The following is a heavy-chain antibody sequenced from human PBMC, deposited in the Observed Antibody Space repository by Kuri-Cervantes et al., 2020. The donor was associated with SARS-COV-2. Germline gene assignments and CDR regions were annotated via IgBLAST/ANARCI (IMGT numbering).Heavy chain of an antibody. CDR3: ARDSLAEWLGDAFDI. D-gene: IGHD3-3*01. V-gene: IGHV1-24*01. CDR1: GYTLTELS. J-gene: IGHJ3*02. Sequence: GESLKISCKVSGYTLTELSMHWVRQAPGKGLEWMGGFDPEDGETIYAQKFQGRVTMTEDKSTSTAYMGLSSLRSEDTAVYYCARDSLAEWLGDAFDIWGQGTMVTVSS. CDR2: FDPEDGET.